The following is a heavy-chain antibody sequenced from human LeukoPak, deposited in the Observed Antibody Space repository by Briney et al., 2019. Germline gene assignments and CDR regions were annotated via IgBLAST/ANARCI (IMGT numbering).Heavy chain of an antibody. Sequence: GASVKVSCKVSGYSLTELSINWVRQPPGEGLEWMGGFHPEGGETIHAQKFQGRVTMTADTSTDTAYMELSSLTSDVTAVYYCMSAFYMDVWGEGTTVTVSS. CDR1: GYSLTELS. D-gene: IGHD5/OR15-5a*01. V-gene: IGHV1-24*01. CDR3: MSAFYMDV. J-gene: IGHJ6*03. CDR2: FHPEGGET.